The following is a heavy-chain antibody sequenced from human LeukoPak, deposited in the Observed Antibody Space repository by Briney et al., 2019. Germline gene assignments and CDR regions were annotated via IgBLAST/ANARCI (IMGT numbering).Heavy chain of an antibody. CDR3: ARVFSSADMDV. V-gene: IGHV3-74*01. J-gene: IGHJ6*03. CDR1: GFTFCSYW. Sequence: GGSLRLSCAASGFTFCSYWMHWVRRAPEKGLVWVSRINSDGSSTSYADSVKGRFTISRDNAKNTLYLQMNSLRAEDTAVYYCARVFSSADMDVWGKGTTVTVSS. D-gene: IGHD3-22*01. CDR2: INSDGSST.